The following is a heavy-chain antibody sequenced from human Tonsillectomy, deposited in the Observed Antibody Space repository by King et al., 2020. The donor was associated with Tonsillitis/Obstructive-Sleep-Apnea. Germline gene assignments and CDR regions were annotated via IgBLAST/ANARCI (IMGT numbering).Heavy chain of an antibody. V-gene: IGHV1-2*02. Sequence: QLVQSGAEVKKPGASVKVSCKASGYTFTGYYMYWVRQAPGHGLEWMGWINPYTGGTNYAQKFQGRVTMTRDTSISTAYMELSRLSSDDTAVYYCARDLHEYTHYDGAWDYWGQGTLVTVSS. CDR1: GYTFTGYY. CDR2: INPYTGGT. CDR3: ARDLHEYTHYDGAWDY. J-gene: IGHJ4*02. D-gene: IGHD6-6*01.